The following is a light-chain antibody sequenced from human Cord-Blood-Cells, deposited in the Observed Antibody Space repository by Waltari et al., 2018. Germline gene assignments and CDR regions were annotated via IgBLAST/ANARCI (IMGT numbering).Light chain of an antibody. CDR3: CSYAGSSTYV. CDR1: SRDVGRYHL. Sequence: QSALTQPASVSGSPGTSITIPCTGTSRDVGRYHLVSWYQQPPGKAPKLIIYEGSKRPSGVSNRFSGSTSATTASLTISGLQAEDEADYYCCSYAGSSTYVFGTGTKVTVL. J-gene: IGLJ1*01. V-gene: IGLV2-23*01. CDR2: EGS.